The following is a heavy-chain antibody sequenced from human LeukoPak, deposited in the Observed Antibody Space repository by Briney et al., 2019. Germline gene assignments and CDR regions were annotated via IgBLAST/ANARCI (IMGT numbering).Heavy chain of an antibody. J-gene: IGHJ3*02. CDR2: ISSSSSTI. D-gene: IGHD4-17*01. Sequence: PGGSLRLSCAASGFTFSSYSMNWVRQAPGKGLEWVSYISSSSSTIYYADSVKGRFTISRDNAKNSLYLQMNSLRADDTAVYYCARDPYGDYISWFPDAFHIWGQGTLVSVSP. V-gene: IGHV3-48*01. CDR1: GFTFSSYS. CDR3: ARDPYGDYISWFPDAFHI.